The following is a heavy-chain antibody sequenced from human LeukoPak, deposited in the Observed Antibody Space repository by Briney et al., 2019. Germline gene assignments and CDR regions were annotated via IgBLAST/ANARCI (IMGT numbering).Heavy chain of an antibody. CDR1: GGSFSGYY. V-gene: IGHV4-34*01. CDR3: ARGPCGSTSCDYFVY. D-gene: IGHD2-2*01. CDR2: INHSGST. Sequence: SETLSLTCAVYGGSFSGYYWSWIRQPPGKGLEWIAEINHSGSTNYNPSLKSRVTISVDTSKNQFSLKLSSVTAADTAVYYCARGPCGSTSCDYFVYWGQEALVTVSS. J-gene: IGHJ4*02.